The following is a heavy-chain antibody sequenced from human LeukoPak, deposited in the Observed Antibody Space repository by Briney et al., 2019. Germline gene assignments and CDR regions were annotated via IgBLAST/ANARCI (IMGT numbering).Heavy chain of an antibody. CDR2: ISWNSGSI. J-gene: IGHJ4*02. CDR1: GFTFDDYA. V-gene: IGHV3-9*01. CDR3: AREERSFDY. Sequence: PGGSLRLSCAASGFTFDDYAMHWVRQAPGKGLEWVSGISWNSGSIGYADSVKGRFTISRDNAKNSLYLQMNSLRAEDTALYYCAREERSFDYWGQGTLVTVSS. D-gene: IGHD1-1*01.